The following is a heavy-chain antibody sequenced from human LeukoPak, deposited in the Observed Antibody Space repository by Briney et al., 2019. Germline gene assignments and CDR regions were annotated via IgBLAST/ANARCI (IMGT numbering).Heavy chain of an antibody. Sequence: ASVKVSCKASGYTFTSYYMHWVRQAPGQGLEWMGIINPSGGSTSYAQKFQGRVTMTRDTSTSTVYMELSSLRSEDTAVYYCAKEMVMATIIVAFDYWGQGTLVTVSS. CDR3: AKEMVMATIIVAFDY. V-gene: IGHV1-46*01. CDR1: GYTFTSYY. D-gene: IGHD2-21*01. J-gene: IGHJ4*02. CDR2: INPSGGST.